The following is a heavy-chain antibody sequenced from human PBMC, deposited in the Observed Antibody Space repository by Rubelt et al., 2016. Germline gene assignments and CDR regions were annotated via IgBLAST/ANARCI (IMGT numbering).Heavy chain of an antibody. J-gene: IGHJ6*02. Sequence: LQLQESGPGLVKPSETLSLTCSVSDGSINSGDYYWGWIRQPPGKGLEWIGNIYYSGSTFYNPSLKSRVTVSLDTSKNQFSRRLSSMTAADTAMYYCAREVRSGEMDVWGQGTTVTVSS. CDR1: DGSINSGDYY. V-gene: IGHV4-39*07. D-gene: IGHD1-26*01. CDR3: AREVRSGEMDV. CDR2: IYYSGST.